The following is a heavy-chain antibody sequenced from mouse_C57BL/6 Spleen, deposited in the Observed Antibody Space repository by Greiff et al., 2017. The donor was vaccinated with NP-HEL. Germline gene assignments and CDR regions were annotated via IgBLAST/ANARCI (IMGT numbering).Heavy chain of an antibody. CDR3: ARWTTTVVAKLGQGYAMDY. CDR1: GYSFTSYY. D-gene: IGHD1-1*01. V-gene: IGHV1-66*01. CDR2: IYPGSGNT. J-gene: IGHJ4*01. Sequence: QVQLQQSGPELVKPGASVKISCKASGYSFTSYYIHWVKQRPGQGLEWIGWIYPGSGNTKYNEKFKGKATLTADTSSSTAYMQLSSLTSEDSAVYYCARWTTTVVAKLGQGYAMDYWGQGTSVTVSS.